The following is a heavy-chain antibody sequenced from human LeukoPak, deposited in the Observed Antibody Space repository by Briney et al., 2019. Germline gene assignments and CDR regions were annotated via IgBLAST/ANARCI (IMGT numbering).Heavy chain of an antibody. V-gene: IGHV3-23*01. Sequence: GGSLRLSCAASGFTFSSYAMNWVRQAPGKGLEWVSTISGSGGSTYNADSVKGRFTIARDNSKNTLYLQMNSLRAEDTAVYYCAKDPNTMIVVVSFGGFDYWGQGTLVTVSS. J-gene: IGHJ4*02. CDR1: GFTFSSYA. CDR3: AKDPNTMIVVVSFGGFDY. CDR2: ISGSGGST. D-gene: IGHD3-22*01.